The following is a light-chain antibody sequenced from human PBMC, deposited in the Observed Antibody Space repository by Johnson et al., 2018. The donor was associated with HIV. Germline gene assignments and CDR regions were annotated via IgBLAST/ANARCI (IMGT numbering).Light chain of an antibody. Sequence: QSVLTQSPSASGTPGQRVTISCSGSSSNIGSNTVNWYQQLPETAPKLLIYENNKRPSGIPDRFSGSKSGTSATLGVTGLQTGDEADYFCGTWDSSLSAYVFGTGTKVTVL. V-gene: IGLV1-51*02. CDR2: ENN. J-gene: IGLJ1*01. CDR1: SSNIGSNT. CDR3: GTWDSSLSAYV.